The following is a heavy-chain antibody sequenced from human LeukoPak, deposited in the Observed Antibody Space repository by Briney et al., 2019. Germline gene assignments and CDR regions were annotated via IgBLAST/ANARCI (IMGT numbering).Heavy chain of an antibody. J-gene: IGHJ4*02. CDR2: INPRYGST. CDR1: GYTFSNYH. CDR3: AREEARDGSTGYYFDY. Sequence: ASVKVSCKASGYTFSNYHIHWVRQAPRQGIEWMGIINPRYGSTTYAQNFQCSVTMTRYMSTSTVYMELSSLRSEDTAVYYCAREEARDGSTGYYFDYWGQGTLLTVSS. D-gene: IGHD5-24*01. V-gene: IGHV1-46*01.